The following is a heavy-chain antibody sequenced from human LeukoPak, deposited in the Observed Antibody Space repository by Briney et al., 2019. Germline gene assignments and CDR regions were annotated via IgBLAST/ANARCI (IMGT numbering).Heavy chain of an antibody. J-gene: IGHJ4*02. Sequence: PGGSLRLSCAATGFTFSSYSMNWVRQAPGKGLEWVSYISSSSSTIYYADSVKGRFTISRDNAKNSLYLQMNSLRAEDTAVYYCAKEDSGWYPDSFDYWGQGTLVTVSS. CDR1: GFTFSSYS. V-gene: IGHV3-48*04. D-gene: IGHD6-19*01. CDR2: ISSSSSTI. CDR3: AKEDSGWYPDSFDY.